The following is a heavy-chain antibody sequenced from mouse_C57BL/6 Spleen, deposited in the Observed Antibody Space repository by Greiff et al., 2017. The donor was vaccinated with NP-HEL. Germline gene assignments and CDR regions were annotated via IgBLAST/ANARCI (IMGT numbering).Heavy chain of an antibody. J-gene: IGHJ4*01. CDR2: IDPSDSYT. V-gene: IGHV1-69*01. Sequence: QVHVKQPGAELVMPGASVKLSCKASGYTFTSYWMHWVKQRPGQGLEWIGEIDPSDSYTNYNQKFKGKSTLTVDKSSSTAYMQLSSLTSEDSAVYYCARRALYAMGYWGQGTSVTVSS. CDR1: GYTFTSYW. CDR3: ARRALYAMGY.